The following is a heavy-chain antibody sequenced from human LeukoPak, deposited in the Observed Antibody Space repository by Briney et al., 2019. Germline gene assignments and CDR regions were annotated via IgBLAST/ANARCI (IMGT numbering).Heavy chain of an antibody. Sequence: PGGSLRLSCAASGFTFSDYYMSWIRQAPGKGLEWVSYISSSGSTIYYADSVKGRFTISRDNAKNSLYLQMNSLRAEDTAVYFCAKDAIPKNSLWDYFDSLGQGTLVTVSS. CDR2: ISSSGSTI. D-gene: IGHD1-26*01. J-gene: IGHJ4*02. V-gene: IGHV3-11*01. CDR1: GFTFSDYY. CDR3: AKDAIPKNSLWDYFDS.